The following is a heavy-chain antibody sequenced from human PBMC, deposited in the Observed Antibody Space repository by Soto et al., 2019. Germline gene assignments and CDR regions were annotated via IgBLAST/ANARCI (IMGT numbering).Heavy chain of an antibody. J-gene: IGHJ6*02. CDR1: GYTFSIYA. CDR3: ARYCITSSCYEGHYYGRDV. CDR2: ISASGDKT. D-gene: IGHD2-2*01. V-gene: IGHV3-23*01. Sequence: EVQLLESGGGLVQPGGSLRLSCAASGYTFSIYAMSWVRLAPGKGLEWVSAISASGDKTFFADSVKGRFTISRDNSENTVFLQMNSLRAEDTAVYYCARYCITSSCYEGHYYGRDVGGLGTTVSVSS.